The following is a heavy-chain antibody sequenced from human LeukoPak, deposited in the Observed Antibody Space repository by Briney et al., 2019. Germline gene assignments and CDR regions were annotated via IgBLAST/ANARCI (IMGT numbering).Heavy chain of an antibody. Sequence: SVKVSCKASGGTFSSYAISWVRQAPGQGLEWMGGIIPIFGTANYAQKFQGRVTITTDESTSTAYMELSSLRSEDTAVYYCARSVVRGVTAIDYWGQGTLVTVSS. CDR2: IIPIFGTA. D-gene: IGHD3-10*01. CDR1: GGTFSSYA. V-gene: IGHV1-69*05. CDR3: ARSVVRGVTAIDY. J-gene: IGHJ4*02.